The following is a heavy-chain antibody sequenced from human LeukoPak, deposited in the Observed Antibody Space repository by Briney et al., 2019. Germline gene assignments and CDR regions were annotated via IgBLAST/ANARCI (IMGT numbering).Heavy chain of an antibody. J-gene: IGHJ5*02. D-gene: IGHD2-2*01. CDR3: ARDASNIVVVPAATSYNWFDP. CDR2: IYTSGST. CDR1: GGSISSYY. Sequence: PSETLSLTCTVSGGSISSYYWSWIRQPAGKGLEWIGRIYTSGSTNYNPSLKSRVTMSVDTSKNQFSLKLSSVTAADTAVYYRARDASNIVVVPAATSYNWFDPWGQGTLVTVSS. V-gene: IGHV4-4*07.